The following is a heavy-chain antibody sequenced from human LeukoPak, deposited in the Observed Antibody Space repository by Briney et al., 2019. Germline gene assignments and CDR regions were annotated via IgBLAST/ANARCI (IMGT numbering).Heavy chain of an antibody. CDR3: AREMATSFDY. CDR2: IYTSGSI. CDR1: GGSISSGSYY. D-gene: IGHD5-24*01. Sequence: SETLSLTCTVSGGSISSGSYYWSWIRQPAGKGLEWIGRIYTSGSINYNPSLKSRVTISVDTSKNQFSLKLSSVTAADTAVYYCAREMATSFDYWGQGTLVTVSS. V-gene: IGHV4-61*02. J-gene: IGHJ4*02.